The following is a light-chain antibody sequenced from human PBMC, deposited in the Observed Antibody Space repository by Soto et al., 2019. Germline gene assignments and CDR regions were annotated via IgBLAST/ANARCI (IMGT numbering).Light chain of an antibody. V-gene: IGLV2-23*02. J-gene: IGLJ1*01. CDR2: EVT. Sequence: QSALTQPASVSGSPGQSITISCSGTSSYVGTYNLVSWYQQYPGKAPRLMIYEVTKRPSGVSNRFSGSKSGNTASLTISGLQPADEADYYCCSYAGSSSSIFGTGTKLTVL. CDR1: SSYVGTYNL. CDR3: CSYAGSSSSI.